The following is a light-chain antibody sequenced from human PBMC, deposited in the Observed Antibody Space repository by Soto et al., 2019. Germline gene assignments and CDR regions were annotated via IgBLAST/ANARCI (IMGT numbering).Light chain of an antibody. CDR1: SSDVGGYNS. Sequence: QSALTQPRSVSGSPGQSVTISCTGTSSDVGGYNSVSWYQHHPGKAPKLMIYDVTKRPSGVPDRFSGSKSGNTASLTISGLLVEDEADHYRCSYAGSRVVFGGGTKLTVL. CDR2: DVT. J-gene: IGLJ2*01. CDR3: CSYAGSRVV. V-gene: IGLV2-11*01.